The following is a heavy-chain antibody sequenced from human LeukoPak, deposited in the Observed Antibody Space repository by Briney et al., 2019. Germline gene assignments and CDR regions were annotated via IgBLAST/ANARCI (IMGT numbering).Heavy chain of an antibody. Sequence: GASVKVSCKASGYTFTDYCMHWVRQAPGQGLEWMAWINPNSGGTDYAQKFQGRVTLTRDTSISTAYMELSRLRSDDTAVYYCAREGRGGWHGYDYWGQGTLVTVSS. D-gene: IGHD6-19*01. J-gene: IGHJ4*02. V-gene: IGHV1-2*02. CDR2: INPNSGGT. CDR1: GYTFTDYC. CDR3: AREGRGGWHGYDY.